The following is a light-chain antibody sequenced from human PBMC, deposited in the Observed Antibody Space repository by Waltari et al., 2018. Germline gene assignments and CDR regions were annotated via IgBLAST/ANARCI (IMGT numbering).Light chain of an antibody. CDR1: QSVGSK. CDR3: HQYNNWPRT. Sequence: EIVMTQSAATLSVSPGERATLSCRASQSVGSKLAWYQQKPGQAPRLLIYGASTRATGIPARFSGSGSGTEFTLTISSLQSEDFAVYYCHQYNNWPRTFGQGTKVEIK. CDR2: GAS. V-gene: IGKV3-15*01. J-gene: IGKJ1*01.